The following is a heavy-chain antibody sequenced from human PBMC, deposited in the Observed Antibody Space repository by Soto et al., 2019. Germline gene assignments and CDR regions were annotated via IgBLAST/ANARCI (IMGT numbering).Heavy chain of an antibody. CDR3: ATYSRASGDPDYYGMDV. CDR1: GGSISSGGSY. V-gene: IGHV4-31*03. D-gene: IGHD6-13*01. CDR2: LYYSGST. J-gene: IGHJ6*02. Sequence: QVPLQESGPGLVKPSQTLSLTCTVSGGSISSGGSYWSWIRQHPGKALEGIGYLYYSGSTYYNPSLKSRVTISVDTSKHACSLERSSVTASDTAVYYCATYSRASGDPDYYGMDVWGQGATVIVSS.